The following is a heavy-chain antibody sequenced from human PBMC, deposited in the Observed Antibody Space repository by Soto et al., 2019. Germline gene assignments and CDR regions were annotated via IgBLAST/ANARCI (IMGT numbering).Heavy chain of an antibody. CDR1: GGSISSGGYY. V-gene: IGHV4-31*03. D-gene: IGHD3-22*01. J-gene: IGHJ5*02. CDR2: IYYSGST. Sequence: PSETLSLTCTVSGGSISSGGYYWSWIRQHPGKGLEWIGYIYYSGSTYYNPSLKSRVTISVDTSKNQISLKLSSVTAADTAVYYCARGAYDSSGYRSGGNWFDPWGQGTLVTVSS. CDR3: ARGAYDSSGYRSGGNWFDP.